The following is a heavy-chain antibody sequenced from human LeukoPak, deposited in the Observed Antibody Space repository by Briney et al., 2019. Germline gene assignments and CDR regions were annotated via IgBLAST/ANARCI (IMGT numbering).Heavy chain of an antibody. CDR1: GYSISGGYY. CDR2: FYHSGNT. CDR3: ARAGSFCLLGDYGFEP. Sequence: PETLSLTCAVSGYSISGGYYWGWIRQPPGKGLEWFGSFYHSGNTYYNPSLKSRVTISVDTSKNQFSLKLSSLTAADTAVYYCARAGSFCLLGDYGFEPWGQGTLVTVSS. D-gene: IGHD4-17*01. V-gene: IGHV4-38-2*01. J-gene: IGHJ5*02.